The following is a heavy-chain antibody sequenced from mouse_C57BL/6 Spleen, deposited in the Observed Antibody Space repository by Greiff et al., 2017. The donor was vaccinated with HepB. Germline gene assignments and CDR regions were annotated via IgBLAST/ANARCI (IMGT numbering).Heavy chain of an antibody. Sequence: QVQLKESGPGLVAPSQCLSISCTVSGFSFTSYGVDWVRQPPGKGLEWLGVIWGGGSTTYNSALMSRLSISKDNSKSHVFLRMNSLQTDDTAMYYCTKRGWDYAMDYWGQGTSVTVAS. J-gene: IGHJ4*01. CDR3: TKRGWDYAMDY. CDR1: GFSFTSYG. CDR2: IWGGGST. V-gene: IGHV2-9*01. D-gene: IGHD1-1*02.